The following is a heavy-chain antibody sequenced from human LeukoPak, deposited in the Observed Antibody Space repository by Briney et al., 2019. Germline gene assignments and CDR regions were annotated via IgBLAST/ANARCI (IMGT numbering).Heavy chain of an antibody. J-gene: IGHJ5*02. CDR2: IYYSGST. Sequence: PSETLSLTCTVSGVSIRSYYWSWIRQPPGKGLEWIGYIYYSGSTNYNPSLKSRVTISVDTSKNQFSLKLSAVTAADTAVYYCASTVVNNWFDPWGQGTLVTVSS. V-gene: IGHV4-59*12. CDR3: ASTVVNNWFDP. CDR1: GVSIRSYY. D-gene: IGHD3-22*01.